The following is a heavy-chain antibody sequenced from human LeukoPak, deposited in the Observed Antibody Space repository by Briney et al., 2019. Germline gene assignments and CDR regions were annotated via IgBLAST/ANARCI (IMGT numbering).Heavy chain of an antibody. J-gene: IGHJ4*02. D-gene: IGHD6-13*01. CDR3: TTHREETAAGLFDY. V-gene: IGHV3-15*01. Sequence: GGSLRLSCAASGSTFSNAWMSWVRQAPGKGLEWVGRIKSKTDGGTTDYAAPVKGRFTISRDDSKNTLYLQMNSLKTEDTAVYYCTTHREETAAGLFDYWGQGTLVTVSS. CDR1: GSTFSNAW. CDR2: IKSKTDGGTT.